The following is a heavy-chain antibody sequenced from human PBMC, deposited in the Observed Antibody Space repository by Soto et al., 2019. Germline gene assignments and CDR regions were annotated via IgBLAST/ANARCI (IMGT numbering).Heavy chain of an antibody. CDR2: ISPYNGDT. V-gene: IGHV1-18*01. J-gene: IGHJ4*03. CDR3: ARVGSFAVDPSAANVGFHHGIDV. D-gene: IGHD2-2*01. Sequence: QVQLKQSGGEVKNSGASVKVSCQSAGYAFIKYGINWVRQAPGKGLEWLGWISPYNGDTNYAQRLQDRITMTRDTSTSIAYMELRNLISNATAVYYCARVGSFAVDPSAANVGFHHGIDVWGQGTLVIVSA. CDR1: GYAFIKYG.